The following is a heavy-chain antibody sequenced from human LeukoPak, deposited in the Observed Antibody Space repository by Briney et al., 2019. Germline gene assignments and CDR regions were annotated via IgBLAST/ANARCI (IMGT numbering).Heavy chain of an antibody. CDR2: IYYSGST. CDR1: GGSISSYY. D-gene: IGHD3-10*01. Sequence: SETLSLTCTVSGGSISSYYWSWIRQPPGKGLEWIGYIYYSGSTNYNPSLKSRVTISVDTSKNQFSLKLSSVTAADTAVYYCARDRRDYGSGPSAFDIWGQGTMVTVSS. CDR3: ARDRRDYGSGPSAFDI. V-gene: IGHV4-59*01. J-gene: IGHJ3*02.